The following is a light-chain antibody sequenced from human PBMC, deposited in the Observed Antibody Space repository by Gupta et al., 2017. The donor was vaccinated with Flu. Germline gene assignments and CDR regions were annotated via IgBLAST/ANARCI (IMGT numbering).Light chain of an antibody. CDR2: EVT. J-gene: IGLJ2*01. Sequence: QSALTQPASVSASPGQSIIISCTGSTSYIGDYDYVSWYQQHPGKGPRLIIYEVTKRPSGISSRFSASKSGTTASLTISGLQAEDEAHYFCASYTATSALGLFGGGTKLTVL. CDR1: TSYIGDYDY. V-gene: IGLV2-14*03. CDR3: ASYTATSALGL.